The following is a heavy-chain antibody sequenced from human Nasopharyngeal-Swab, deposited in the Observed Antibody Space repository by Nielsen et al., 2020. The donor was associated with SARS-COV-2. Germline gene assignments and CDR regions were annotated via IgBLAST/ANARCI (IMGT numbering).Heavy chain of an antibody. Sequence: WIRQPPGKGLEWIGYIYYSGGTYYNPSLKSRVTISVDTPKNQFSLKLSSVTAADTAVYYCARDRVVPAAMWAYYYYYGMDVWGQGTTVTVSS. J-gene: IGHJ6*02. D-gene: IGHD2-2*01. V-gene: IGHV4-31*02. CDR2: IYYSGGT. CDR3: ARDRVVPAAMWAYYYYYGMDV.